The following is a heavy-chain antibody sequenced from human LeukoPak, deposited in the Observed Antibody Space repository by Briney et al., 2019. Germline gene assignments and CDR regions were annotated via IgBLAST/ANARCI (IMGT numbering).Heavy chain of an antibody. CDR3: ARAAFRDAFDI. V-gene: IGHV3-23*01. CDR2: ISGSGDTT. J-gene: IGHJ3*02. D-gene: IGHD6-25*01. CDR1: GFTFSSYA. Sequence: GGSLRLSCAASGFTFSSYAMSWVRQAPGKGLEWVSSISGSGDTTYYADSVKGRFTISRDNSKNTLYLQMNSLRAEDTAVYYCARAAFRDAFDIWGQGTMVTVSS.